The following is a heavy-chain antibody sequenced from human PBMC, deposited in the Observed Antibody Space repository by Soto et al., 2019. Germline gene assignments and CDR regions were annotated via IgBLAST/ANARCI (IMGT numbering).Heavy chain of an antibody. Sequence: SVKVSCKASGGPFISYAIIWVRQAPGQGLEWMGGIIPIFGTANYAQKFQGRVTITADKSTSTAYMELSSLRSEDTAVYYCARVNTYYYDSSGYYYGYYYYGMDVWGQGTTVTVSS. D-gene: IGHD3-22*01. CDR2: IIPIFGTA. CDR3: ARVNTYYYDSSGYYYGYYYYGMDV. V-gene: IGHV1-69*06. CDR1: GGPFISYA. J-gene: IGHJ6*02.